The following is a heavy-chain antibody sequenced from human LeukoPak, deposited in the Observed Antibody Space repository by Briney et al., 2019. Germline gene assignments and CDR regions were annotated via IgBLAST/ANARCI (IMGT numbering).Heavy chain of an antibody. J-gene: IGHJ4*02. CDR1: GDTLSTYY. CDR2: ISLGNT. CDR3: ARDKSHSYGKYFDP. V-gene: IGHV4-59*12. D-gene: IGHD5-18*01. Sequence: SETLSLTCSLSGDTLSTYYWNWIRQTPGRGLEWIGHISLGNTEYNPSLKSRVTISVDTSKNEFYLRLTSVTAADTALYFCARDKSHSYGKYFDPWGQGTLVSVSS.